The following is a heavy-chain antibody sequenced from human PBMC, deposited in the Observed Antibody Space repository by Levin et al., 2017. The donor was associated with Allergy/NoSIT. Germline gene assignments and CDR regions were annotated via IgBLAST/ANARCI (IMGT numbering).Heavy chain of an antibody. CDR3: ARRAMSWNYAHY. V-gene: IGHV3-11*01. Sequence: GESLKISCVASGFTFSDYYMGWIRQAPGKGLEWVSYISSGGSIIYSADSVKGRFTVSRDNAKNSLYLQMNSLRAEDTAVYYCARRAMSWNYAHYWGQGTLVTVSS. CDR1: GFTFSDYY. D-gene: IGHD1-7*01. CDR2: ISSGGSII. J-gene: IGHJ4*02.